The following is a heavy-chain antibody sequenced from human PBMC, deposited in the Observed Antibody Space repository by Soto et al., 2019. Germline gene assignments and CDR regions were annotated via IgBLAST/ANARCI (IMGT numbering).Heavy chain of an antibody. D-gene: IGHD3-22*01. CDR1: GYTFTSYG. CDR3: ARLMPYYYDSSGYYQDYYYYRMDD. CDR2: ISAYNGNT. V-gene: IGHV1-18*01. Sequence: ASVKVSCKASGYTFTSYGISWVRQAPGQGLEWMGWISAYNGNTNYAQKLQGRVTMTTDTSTSTAYMELRSLRSDDTAVYYCARLMPYYYDSSGYYQDYYYYRMDDWGQGITVTVAS. J-gene: IGHJ6*02.